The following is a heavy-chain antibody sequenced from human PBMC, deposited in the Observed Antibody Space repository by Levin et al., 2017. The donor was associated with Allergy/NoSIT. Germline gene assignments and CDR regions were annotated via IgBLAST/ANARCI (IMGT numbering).Heavy chain of an antibody. Sequence: AASVKVSCVASGFSFGTYPMSWVRQAPGKGLEWVSAISYNSGNTFYADSVKGRFTISRDNSKNTLYLQMNSLRAEDTAVYYCGKGDRITGTTDFWGQGTLVTVS. CDR1: GFSFGTYP. CDR3: GKGDRITGTTDF. J-gene: IGHJ4*02. D-gene: IGHD1-7*01. V-gene: IGHV3-23*01. CDR2: ISYNSGNT.